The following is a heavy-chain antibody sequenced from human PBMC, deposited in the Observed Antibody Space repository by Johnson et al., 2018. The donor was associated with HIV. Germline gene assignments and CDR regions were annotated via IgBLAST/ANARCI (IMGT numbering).Heavy chain of an antibody. CDR2: IHWNGGRT. J-gene: IGHJ3*02. Sequence: VQLVESGGGLVQPGGSLRLSCAAAGFTFDDYGMSWVRQAPGKGLEWVSGIHWNGGRTVYVDSMKGRFTISRDNAKNSLYLQMNSLRAEDTALYYCVRGGLGYQNIHDPFDIWGQGTMVTVSS. CDR3: VRGGLGYQNIHDPFDI. CDR1: GFTFDDYG. V-gene: IGHV3-20*04. D-gene: IGHD3-16*02.